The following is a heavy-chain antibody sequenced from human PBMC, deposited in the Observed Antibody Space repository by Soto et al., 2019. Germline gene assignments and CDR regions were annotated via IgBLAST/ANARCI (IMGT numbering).Heavy chain of an antibody. CDR2: IIPIFGTA. CDR1: GGTFSSYA. V-gene: IGHV1-69*12. D-gene: IGHD5-18*01. Sequence: QVQLVQSGAEVKKPGSSVKVSCKASGGTFSSYAISWVRQAPGQGLEWMGGIIPIFGTANYAQKFQGRVTITADESTSTAYMELSSLRSEDTAVYYCASGSSPIRLWLLGYWGQGTLVTVSS. CDR3: ASGSSPIRLWLLGY. J-gene: IGHJ4*02.